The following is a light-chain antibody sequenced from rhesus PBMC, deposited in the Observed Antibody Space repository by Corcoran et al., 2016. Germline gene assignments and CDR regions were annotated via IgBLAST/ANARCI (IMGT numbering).Light chain of an antibody. V-gene: IGLV2-32*02. Sequence: QATLTQPPSVSGSPGQSVTISCTGSSSDIGFYNYVSWYQLHPGTAPKLVIYDVTKRPSGVSDRFSGSKSGNTASLIISGPQAEDEAAYYCSSYAGNTLDVFGSGTKLTVL. J-gene: IGLJ6*01. CDR2: DVT. CDR1: SSDIGFYNY. CDR3: SSYAGNTLDV.